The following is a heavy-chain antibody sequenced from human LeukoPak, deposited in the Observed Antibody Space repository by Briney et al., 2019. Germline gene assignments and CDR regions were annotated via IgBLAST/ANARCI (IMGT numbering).Heavy chain of an antibody. CDR1: GGSISSSSYY. J-gene: IGHJ4*02. D-gene: IGHD3-22*01. CDR2: IYYSGST. V-gene: IGHV4-39*01. CDR3: ASTPEGRADSSGYYYWRTQGSDY. Sequence: PSETLSLTCTVSGGSISSSSYYWGWIRQPPGKGLEWIGSIYYSGSTYYNPSLKSRVTISVDTSKNQFSLKLSSVTAADTAVYYCASTPEGRADSSGYYYWRTQGSDYWSQGTLVTVSS.